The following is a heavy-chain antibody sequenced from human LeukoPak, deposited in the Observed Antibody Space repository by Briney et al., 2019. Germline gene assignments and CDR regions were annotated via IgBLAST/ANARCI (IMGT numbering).Heavy chain of an antibody. CDR1: GFTFSAYT. D-gene: IGHD3-3*01. J-gene: IGHJ3*02. CDR3: ARDRAPDFYSGYRADAFDI. CDR2: ISSGNSYI. V-gene: IGHV3-21*01. Sequence: PGGSLRLSCAGSGFTFSAYTMNWVRQAPGKGLEWVSSISSGNSYIYYADSVKGRFTVSRDNTRNSLYLQMNSLTVEDTALYFCARDRAPDFYSGYRADAFDIWGQGTMITVSS.